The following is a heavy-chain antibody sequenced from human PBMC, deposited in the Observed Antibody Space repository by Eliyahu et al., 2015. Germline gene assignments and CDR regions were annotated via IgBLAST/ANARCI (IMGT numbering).Heavy chain of an antibody. V-gene: IGHV3-13*01. D-gene: IGHD6-13*01. CDR1: GFXFTSPD. CDR3: AREPAPPGTWYFDL. CDR2: ITPSGDT. Sequence: EVQLVESGGGLVQPGGSLRXSCAASGFXFTSPDMHWVRRAAGEGLEWVSGITPSGDTNYLASVKGRFTISRDNAENSLYLQMNSLTAGDTAVYYCAREPAPPGTWYFDLWGRGTLVTVSS. J-gene: IGHJ2*01.